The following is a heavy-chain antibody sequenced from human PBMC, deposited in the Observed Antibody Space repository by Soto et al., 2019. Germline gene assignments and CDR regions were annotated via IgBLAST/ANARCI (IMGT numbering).Heavy chain of an antibody. CDR3: AGGDNYYALGV. CDR2: ISYDGSNK. J-gene: IGHJ6*02. V-gene: IGHV3-30-3*01. Sequence: QLQLVESGGGVVQPGTSLSLSCTASGSTFSNYIMHWVRQAPGKGLDWVAFISYDGSNKDYADSVEGRFTISRDNSKSTLYLQLSSLRPEDTAVYYCAGGDNYYALGVWGQGTTVTVSS. CDR1: GSTFSNYI. D-gene: IGHD2-15*01.